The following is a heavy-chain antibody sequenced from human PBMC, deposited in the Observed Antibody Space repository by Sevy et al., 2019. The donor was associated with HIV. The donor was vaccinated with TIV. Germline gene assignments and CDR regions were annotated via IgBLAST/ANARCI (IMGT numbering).Heavy chain of an antibody. CDR1: GFTFSSAW. V-gene: IGHV3-15*01. J-gene: IGHJ6*02. D-gene: IGHD5-12*01. CDR2: IKSEIDGGAI. Sequence: GGSLRLSCAASGFTFSSAWMSWVRQAPGKGLEWVGRIKSEIDGGAIDYAAPVKGRFSISREDSQNTGYLQMNSLKTEDTAVYYCITDPGYRGYDEEVINYYYYGMDVWGQGTTVTVSS. CDR3: ITDPGYRGYDEEVINYYYYGMDV.